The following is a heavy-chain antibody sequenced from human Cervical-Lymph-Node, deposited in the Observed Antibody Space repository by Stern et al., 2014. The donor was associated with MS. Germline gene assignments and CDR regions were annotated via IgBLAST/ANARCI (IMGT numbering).Heavy chain of an antibody. Sequence: QVQLVQSGPGLVKPSETLSLTCSVSGTSIISNYWSWLRQSPGKGLEWLGNIHYTGSTNYNPSLMSRVSMSVDTSKNQFSVKLTSVTAADTAVYYCARLAASTSGPFDFWGQGTLVTVSS. D-gene: IGHD6-25*01. CDR3: ARLAASTSGPFDF. CDR2: IHYTGST. CDR1: GTSIISNY. V-gene: IGHV4-59*01. J-gene: IGHJ4*02.